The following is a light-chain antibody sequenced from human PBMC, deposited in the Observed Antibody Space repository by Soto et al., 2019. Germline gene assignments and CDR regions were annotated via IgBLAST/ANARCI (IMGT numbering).Light chain of an antibody. Sequence: ENVLTQSPGTLSLSPGERATLSCRASQSLKKTYLAWYQQKPGQAPRLLIYGASRRATGIPDRFSGGGSGTEFTLSISRLEPEDFAVYYCQQYVMPPFTFGRGTKVDIK. CDR3: QQYVMPPFT. CDR1: QSLKKTY. CDR2: GAS. V-gene: IGKV3-20*01. J-gene: IGKJ2*01.